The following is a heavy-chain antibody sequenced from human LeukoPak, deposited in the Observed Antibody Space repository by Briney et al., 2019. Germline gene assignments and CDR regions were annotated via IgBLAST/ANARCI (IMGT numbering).Heavy chain of an antibody. CDR2: ITGSGGST. V-gene: IGHV3-23*01. Sequence: GGSLRLSCAASGFTFSSYAMSWVRQAPGKGLEWVSAITGSGGSTYYADSVKGRFTISRDNSNNTLYLQMNSLRAEDTAVYFCAKYAVGQWLVDYWGQGTLVTVSS. D-gene: IGHD6-19*01. J-gene: IGHJ4*02. CDR3: AKYAVGQWLVDY. CDR1: GFTFSSYA.